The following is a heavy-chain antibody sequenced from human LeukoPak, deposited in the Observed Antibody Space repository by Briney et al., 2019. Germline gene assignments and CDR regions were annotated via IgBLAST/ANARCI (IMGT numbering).Heavy chain of an antibody. V-gene: IGHV3-7*01. J-gene: IGHJ4*02. CDR2: IKQDGSEK. CDR3: ATLWFGESDFDY. Sequence: GGSLRLSCAASGFTFSSYWMSWVRQAPGKGLEWVANIKQDGSEKYYVDSVKGRFTISRGNAKNSLYLQMNSLRAEDTAVYYYATLWFGESDFDYWGQGTLVTVSS. CDR1: GFTFSSYW. D-gene: IGHD3-10*01.